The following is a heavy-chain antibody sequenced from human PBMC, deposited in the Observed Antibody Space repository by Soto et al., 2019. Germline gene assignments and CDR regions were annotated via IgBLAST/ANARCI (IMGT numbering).Heavy chain of an antibody. V-gene: IGHV1-3*01. CDR3: ARGAVATIVTPFFLDY. Sequence: ASVKVSCKASGYTFTSYAMHWVRQAPGQRLEWMGWINAGNGNTKYSQKFQGRVTITRDTSASTAYMELSSLRSEDTAVYYCARGAVATIVTPFFLDYWGQGTLVTVSS. J-gene: IGHJ4*02. CDR2: INAGNGNT. CDR1: GYTFTSYA. D-gene: IGHD5-12*01.